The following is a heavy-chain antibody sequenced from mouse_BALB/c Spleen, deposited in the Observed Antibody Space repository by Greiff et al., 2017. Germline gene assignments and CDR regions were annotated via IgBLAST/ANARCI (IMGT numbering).Heavy chain of an antibody. CDR3: ARSGILGFAY. Sequence: EVKLVESGPGLVKPSQSLSLTCTVTGYSITSDYAWNWIRQFPGNKLEWMGYISYSGSTSYNPSLKSRISITRDTSKNQFFLQLNSVTTEDTATYYCARSGILGFAYWGQGTLVTVSA. D-gene: IGHD3-2*02. V-gene: IGHV3-2*02. CDR1: GYSITSDYA. CDR2: ISYSGST. J-gene: IGHJ3*01.